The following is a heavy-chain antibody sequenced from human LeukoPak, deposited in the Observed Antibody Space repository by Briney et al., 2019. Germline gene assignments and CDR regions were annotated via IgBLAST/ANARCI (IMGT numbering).Heavy chain of an antibody. CDR3: ARVSDFWSAQGAFDI. Sequence: GGSLRLSCAASGFTFSSYWMSWVRQAPWKGLEWVANIKQDGSEKYYVDSVKGRFTISRDNAKNSLYLQMNSLRAEDTAVYYCARVSDFWSAQGAFDIWGQGTMVTVSS. CDR2: IKQDGSEK. D-gene: IGHD3-3*01. J-gene: IGHJ3*02. V-gene: IGHV3-7*01. CDR1: GFTFSSYW.